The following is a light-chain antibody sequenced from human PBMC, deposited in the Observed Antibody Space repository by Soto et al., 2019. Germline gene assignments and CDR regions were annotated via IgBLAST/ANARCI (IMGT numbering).Light chain of an antibody. CDR2: EVS. CDR1: SSDVGSYNL. J-gene: IGLJ1*01. Sequence: QSVLTQPASVSGSPGQSITISCAGTSSDVGSYNLVSWYQQHPGKAPKLMIYEVSKRPSGVSNRFSGSKSGNTASLTISGLQAEVEADYYCCSYAGSSTFLYVFGTGTKSPS. V-gene: IGLV2-23*02. CDR3: CSYAGSSTFLYV.